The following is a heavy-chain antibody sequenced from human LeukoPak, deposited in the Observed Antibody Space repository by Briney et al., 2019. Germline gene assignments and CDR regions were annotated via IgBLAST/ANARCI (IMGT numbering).Heavy chain of an antibody. Sequence: SETLSFTCSVSGGSISGYYWSWIRQPPGKGLEWIGFIYYNGSTNYNPSLKSRITISVDTSKNQFSLKLNSVTAADTAIFYCARIRRYDYDGFRPGWVYWYFDVWGRGTLVTVSS. CDR2: IYYNGST. D-gene: IGHD4-23*01. J-gene: IGHJ2*01. CDR3: ARIRRYDYDGFRPGWVYWYFDV. V-gene: IGHV4-59*01. CDR1: GGSISGYY.